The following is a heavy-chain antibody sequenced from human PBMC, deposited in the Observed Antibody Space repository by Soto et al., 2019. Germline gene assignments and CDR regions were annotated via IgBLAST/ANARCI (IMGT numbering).Heavy chain of an antibody. CDR2: ISGSGSTI. CDR1: GFTFSSYS. Sequence: GGSLRLSCAASGFTFSSYSMNWVRKAPGKGLEWVSYISGSGSTIYYAESVKGRFTISRDNAKNSLYLQMSSLRAEDTAVYYCTRDSGYCSGGSCNTILYFWGQGTLVTVSS. J-gene: IGHJ4*02. D-gene: IGHD2-15*01. CDR3: TRDSGYCSGGSCNTILYF. V-gene: IGHV3-48*01.